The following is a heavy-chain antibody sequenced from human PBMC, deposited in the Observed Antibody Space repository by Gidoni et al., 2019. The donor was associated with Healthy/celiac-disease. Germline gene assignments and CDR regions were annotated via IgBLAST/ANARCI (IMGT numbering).Heavy chain of an antibody. CDR2: ISGSGGST. CDR1: GFTFSSYA. Sequence: EVQLLESGGGLVQPGGSLRLSCAASGFTFSSYAMRWVRQAPGKGLEWVSAISGSGGSTYYADSVKGRFTISRDNSKNTLYLQMNSLRAEDTAVYYCAKCYYDSSGYLDYWGQGTLVTVSS. CDR3: AKCYYDSSGYLDY. V-gene: IGHV3-23*01. J-gene: IGHJ4*02. D-gene: IGHD3-22*01.